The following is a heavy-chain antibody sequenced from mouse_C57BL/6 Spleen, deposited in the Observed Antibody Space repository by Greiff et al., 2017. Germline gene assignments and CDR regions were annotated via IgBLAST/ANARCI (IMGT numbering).Heavy chain of an antibody. J-gene: IGHJ1*03. V-gene: IGHV1-59*01. Sequence: QVQLQQPGAELVRPGTSVKLSCKASGYTFTSSWMHWVKQRPGQGLEWIGVIDPSDSYTNYNQKFKGKATLTVDTSSSTAYMQLSSLTSEDSAVYYCARGEIDYGYDDWYFDVWGTGTTVTVSS. CDR3: ARGEIDYGYDDWYFDV. CDR1: GYTFTSSW. D-gene: IGHD2-2*01. CDR2: IDPSDSYT.